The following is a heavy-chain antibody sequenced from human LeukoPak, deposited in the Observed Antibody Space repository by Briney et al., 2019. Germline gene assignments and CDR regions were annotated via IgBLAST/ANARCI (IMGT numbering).Heavy chain of an antibody. CDR3: VRHQDSGAHESAFNV. Sequence: SETLSLTCTVSGGSISTSSYYWGWIRQPPGKDLEWIVSIFYGRSTYYNPSLKSRLAITVDTSKNQFSLELSSVTAADTAVYYCVRHQDSGAHESAFNVWGQGTMVTVSS. J-gene: IGHJ3*01. V-gene: IGHV4-39*01. D-gene: IGHD4-17*01. CDR2: IFYGRST. CDR1: GGSISTSSYY.